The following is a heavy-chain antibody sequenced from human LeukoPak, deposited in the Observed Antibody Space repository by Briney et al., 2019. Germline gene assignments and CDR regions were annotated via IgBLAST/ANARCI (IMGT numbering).Heavy chain of an antibody. Sequence: GGSLRLSCAASGFTFSDYYMSWIRQAPGKGLEWVSCITTSGSAIYYPDSVRGRFTISRDNAKSSLYLQMNSLRAEDTAVYYCARSFWSGSHYHGLDVWGQGTTVTVSS. CDR3: ARSFWSGSHYHGLDV. J-gene: IGHJ6*02. V-gene: IGHV3-11*04. CDR2: ITTSGSAI. D-gene: IGHD3-3*01. CDR1: GFTFSDYY.